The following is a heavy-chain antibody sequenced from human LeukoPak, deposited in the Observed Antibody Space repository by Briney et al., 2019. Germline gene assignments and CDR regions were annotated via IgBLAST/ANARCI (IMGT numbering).Heavy chain of an antibody. CDR2: ISTGSSTI. D-gene: IGHD5-18*01. CDR1: GFTFSTYS. Sequence: GGSLRLSCAASGFTFSTYSMNWVRQAPGKGLEWVSFISTGSSTIYYADSVKGRFTISRDNAKDSLYLQMNSLRDEDTAVYYCARVAEIQLWLRSAFDYWGQGTLVTVSS. CDR3: ARVAEIQLWLRSAFDY. V-gene: IGHV3-48*02. J-gene: IGHJ4*02.